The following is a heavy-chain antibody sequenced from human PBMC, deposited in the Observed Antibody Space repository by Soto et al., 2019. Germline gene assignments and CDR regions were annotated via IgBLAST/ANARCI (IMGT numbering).Heavy chain of an antibody. CDR1: GGSFSGYY. Sequence: PSETLSLTCAVYGGSFSGYYWSWSRQPPGKGLEWIGEINHSGSTNYNPSLKSRVTISVDTSKNQFSLKLSSVTAADTAVYYCARVWGITGYYYYMDVWVKGTTVTVSS. CDR2: INHSGST. J-gene: IGHJ6*03. V-gene: IGHV4-34*01. D-gene: IGHD1-20*01. CDR3: ARVWGITGYYYYMDV.